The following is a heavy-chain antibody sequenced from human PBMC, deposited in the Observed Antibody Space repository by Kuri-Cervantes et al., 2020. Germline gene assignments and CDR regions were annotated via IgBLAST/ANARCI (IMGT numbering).Heavy chain of an antibody. J-gene: IGHJ4*02. D-gene: IGHD2-15*01. V-gene: IGHV4-30-2*01. CDR3: ARARDIGYCSGGSCYYFDY. CDR2: IYHSGST. Sequence: LRLSCAVSGGSISSGGYSWSWIRQPPGKGLEWIGYIYHSGSTYYNPSLKSRVTISVDRSKNQFSLKLSSATAADTAVYYCARARDIGYCSGGSCYYFDYWGQGTLVTVSS. CDR1: GGSISSGGYS.